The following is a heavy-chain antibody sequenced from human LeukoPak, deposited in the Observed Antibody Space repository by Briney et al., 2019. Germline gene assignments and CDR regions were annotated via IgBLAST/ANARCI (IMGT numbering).Heavy chain of an antibody. V-gene: IGHV3-7*01. D-gene: IGHD4-17*01. J-gene: IGHJ3*02. CDR2: IKQDGSEK. CDR3: ARFRDDYGDYDAFDI. Sequence: PGGSLRLSCAASGFTFSSYWMSWVRQAPGKGLEWVANIKQDGSEKYYVDSVKGRFTISGDNAKNSLYLQMNSLRAEDTAVYYCARFRDDYGDYDAFDIWGQGTMVTVSS. CDR1: GFTFSSYW.